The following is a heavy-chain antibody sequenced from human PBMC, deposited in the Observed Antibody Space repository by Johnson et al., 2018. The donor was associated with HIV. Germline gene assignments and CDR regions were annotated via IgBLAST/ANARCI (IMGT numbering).Heavy chain of an antibody. Sequence: MQLVESGGGLVQPGGSLRLSCAASGFTFSCYDVHWVRQATGKGLEWVSPIGTAGDTYYPGSVKGRFTISRDNSKNTLYLQMGSLRAEDMAVYYCARGGGVVGNAFDIWGQGTMVTVSS. J-gene: IGHJ3*02. CDR3: ARGGGVVGNAFDI. CDR1: GFTFSCYD. CDR2: IGTAGDT. V-gene: IGHV3-13*01. D-gene: IGHD1-26*01.